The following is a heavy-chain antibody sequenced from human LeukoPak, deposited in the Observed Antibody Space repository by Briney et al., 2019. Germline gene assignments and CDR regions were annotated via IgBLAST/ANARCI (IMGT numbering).Heavy chain of an antibody. CDR1: GLTVNNNY. D-gene: IGHD4-23*01. CDR2: IHNTVTI. Sequence: HPGGSLRLSCAVSGLTVNNNYVNWVRQAPGMGLEWVSGIHNTVTIHYADSVNGRFTISSDTSKNTVYLQMNGLRAEDTAVYYCILTTVATSIEYWGPGTLVTVSP. J-gene: IGHJ4*02. V-gene: IGHV3-53*01. CDR3: ILTTVATSIEY.